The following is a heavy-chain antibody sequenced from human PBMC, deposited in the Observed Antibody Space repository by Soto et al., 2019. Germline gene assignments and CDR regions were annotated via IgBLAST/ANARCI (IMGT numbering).Heavy chain of an antibody. V-gene: IGHV3-73*01. J-gene: IGHJ1*01. CDR3: ALGPITLIGPGKFPH. Sequence: PGGSLRLSCAASGFTCSDSAIHWVRQASGKGLEWIGRVRNKANNHATEYAASMKGRFTISRDDSKNTAYLQMNSLKAEDTAVYYCALGPITLIGPGKFPHWGQGTLVTVSS. CDR2: VRNKANNHAT. D-gene: IGHD3-22*01. CDR1: GFTCSDSA.